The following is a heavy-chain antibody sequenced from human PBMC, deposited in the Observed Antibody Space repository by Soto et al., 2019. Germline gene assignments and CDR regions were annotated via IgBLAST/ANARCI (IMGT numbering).Heavy chain of an antibody. Sequence: SETLSLTCTVSGGSISSYYWSWIRLPPGKGLGWIGNIYYSGSTYYNPSLKSRITISVDTSRNQFSLKLSSVTAAETAVYYCARDASPQGSSPLDPYYYGMDVWGQGTTVTVSS. V-gene: IGHV4-59*04. CDR1: GGSISSYY. D-gene: IGHD3-10*01. J-gene: IGHJ6*02. CDR3: ARDASPQGSSPLDPYYYGMDV. CDR2: IYYSGST.